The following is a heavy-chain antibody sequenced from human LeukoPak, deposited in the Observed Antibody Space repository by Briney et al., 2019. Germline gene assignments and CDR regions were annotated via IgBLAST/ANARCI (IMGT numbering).Heavy chain of an antibody. CDR1: GGSISNYY. CDR3: ARQDSSGYYY. J-gene: IGHJ4*02. V-gene: IGHV4-59*08. D-gene: IGHD3-22*01. Sequence: SETLSLTCTVSGGSISNYYWSWIRQPPGMGLEWIGYIYYSGSTNYNPSLKGRVIMSVDTSKNQFSLKLSSVTAADTAVYYCARQDSSGYYYWGQGTLVTVSS. CDR2: IYYSGST.